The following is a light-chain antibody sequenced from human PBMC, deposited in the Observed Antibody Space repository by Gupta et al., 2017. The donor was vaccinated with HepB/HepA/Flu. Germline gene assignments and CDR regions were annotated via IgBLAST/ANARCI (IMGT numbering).Light chain of an antibody. CDR1: QSMSSSY. Sequence: EIVLTQSPGTRYLSPGERDTLSCRVSQSMSSSYLAWYQQMPGQAPRLLIYGGSSRAAGVPDRFSGSGAGRDFSITISRLEPEDFAVYFCHQYGTSPWTFGQGTKVEI. CDR3: HQYGTSPWT. V-gene: IGKV3-20*01. CDR2: GGS. J-gene: IGKJ1*01.